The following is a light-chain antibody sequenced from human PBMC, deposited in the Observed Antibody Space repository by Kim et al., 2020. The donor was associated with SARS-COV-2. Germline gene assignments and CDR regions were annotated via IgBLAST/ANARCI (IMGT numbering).Light chain of an antibody. J-gene: IGLJ1*01. Sequence: SCSGSRSNIESTPVTWYQQIPGPPPKLLIYNDTQLDDSLWQSGVPDRFSGSKSGTSASLAISGLQSEDEADYYCAAWDDSLNGYVFGTGTKVTVL. CDR2: NDTQLDDS. V-gene: IGLV1-44*01. CDR1: RSNIESTP. CDR3: AAWDDSLNGYV.